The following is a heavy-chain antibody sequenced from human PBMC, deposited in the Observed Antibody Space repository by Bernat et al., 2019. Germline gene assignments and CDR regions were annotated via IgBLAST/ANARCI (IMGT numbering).Heavy chain of an antibody. Sequence: QVQLVQSGAEVKKPGASVKVSCKASGYTFTSYGISWVRQAPGQGLEWMGWISAYNGNTNYAQKLQGRVTMTTDTSTSTAYMELMSLRSDDTAVYYCARDAKTYYDFWSGYPNLYYFDYWGQGTLVTVSS. J-gene: IGHJ4*02. D-gene: IGHD3-3*01. CDR1: GYTFTSYG. CDR2: ISAYNGNT. CDR3: ARDAKTYYDFWSGYPNLYYFDY. V-gene: IGHV1-18*04.